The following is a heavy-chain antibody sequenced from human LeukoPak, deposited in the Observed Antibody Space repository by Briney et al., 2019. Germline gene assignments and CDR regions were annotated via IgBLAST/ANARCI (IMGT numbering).Heavy chain of an antibody. V-gene: IGHV4-34*01. Sequence: SETLSLTCAVYGGSFSGYYWSWIRQPPGKGLEWIGEINHSGSTNYNPSLKSRVTISVDTSKNQFSLKLSSVTAADTAVYYCARPGAYGDYVGAFDIWGQGTMVTVSS. CDR3: ARPGAYGDYVGAFDI. CDR1: GGSFSGYY. D-gene: IGHD4-17*01. J-gene: IGHJ3*02. CDR2: INHSGST.